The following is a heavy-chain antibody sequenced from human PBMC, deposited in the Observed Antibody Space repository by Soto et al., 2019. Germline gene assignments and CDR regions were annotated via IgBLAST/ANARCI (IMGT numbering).Heavy chain of an antibody. J-gene: IGHJ6*02. Sequence: PGGSLRLSCAASGFTFSSYSMNWVRQSPGKGLEWVSSISSSSSYIYYADSVKGRFTISRDNAKNSLYLQMNSLRAEDTAVYYCARDLIVVVPAAIFNGMDVWGQGTTVTVSS. CDR1: GFTFSSYS. D-gene: IGHD2-2*02. CDR2: ISSSSSYI. V-gene: IGHV3-21*01. CDR3: ARDLIVVVPAAIFNGMDV.